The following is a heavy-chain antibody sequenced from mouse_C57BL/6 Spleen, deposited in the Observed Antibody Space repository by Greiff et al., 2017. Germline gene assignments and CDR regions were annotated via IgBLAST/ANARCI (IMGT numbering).Heavy chain of an antibody. CDR3: ARGRESAYGSNYPAWIAY. CDR1: GYTFTGYW. CDR2: ILPGSGST. J-gene: IGHJ3*01. V-gene: IGHV1-9*01. Sequence: VQLQQSGAELMKPGASVKLSCKATGYTFTGYWIEWVKQRPGHGLEWIGEILPGSGSTNYNEKFKGKATFTADTSSNTAYMQLSSLTTEDAAIYYCARGRESAYGSNYPAWIAYWGQGTLVTVSA. D-gene: IGHD1-1*01.